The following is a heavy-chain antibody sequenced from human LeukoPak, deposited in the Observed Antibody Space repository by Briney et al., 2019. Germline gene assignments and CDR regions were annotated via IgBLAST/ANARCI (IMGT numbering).Heavy chain of an antibody. CDR1: GGSISSGGYY. D-gene: IGHD3-10*01. V-gene: IGHV4-31*03. Sequence: SETLSLTCTVSGGSISSGGYYWSWIRQHPGKGLEWIGYIYYSGTTYYDPSLKSRVTISVDTSKNQFSLMLSSVTAADTAVYYCANYGSGTYRFDPWGQGTLVTVSS. J-gene: IGHJ5*02. CDR2: IYYSGTT. CDR3: ANYGSGTYRFDP.